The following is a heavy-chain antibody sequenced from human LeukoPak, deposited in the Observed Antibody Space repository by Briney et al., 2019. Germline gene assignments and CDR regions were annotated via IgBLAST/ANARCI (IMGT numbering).Heavy chain of an antibody. Sequence: SVKVSCKASGGTFSSYAISWVRQAPGQGLEWMGRIIPILGIANYAQKFQGRVTITADKSTSTAYMELSSLRSEDTAVYYCASTVGYYGSGVGGYYYYGMDVWGQGTTVTVSS. CDR2: IIPILGIA. CDR3: ASTVGYYGSGVGGYYYYGMDV. V-gene: IGHV1-69*04. CDR1: GGTFSSYA. D-gene: IGHD3-10*01. J-gene: IGHJ6*02.